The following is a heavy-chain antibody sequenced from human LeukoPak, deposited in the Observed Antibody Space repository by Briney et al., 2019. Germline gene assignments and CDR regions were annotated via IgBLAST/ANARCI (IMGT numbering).Heavy chain of an antibody. Sequence: NPGGSLRLSCAASGFTFSNAWMSWVRQAPGKGLEWVGRIKSKTDGGTTDYAAPVKGRFTISRDDSKNTLYLQMNSLKTEDTAVYYCTTRTVTHITGYGMDVWGKGTTVTVSS. D-gene: IGHD4-17*01. J-gene: IGHJ6*04. CDR2: IKSKTDGGTT. CDR3: TTRTVTHITGYGMDV. V-gene: IGHV3-15*01. CDR1: GFTFSNAW.